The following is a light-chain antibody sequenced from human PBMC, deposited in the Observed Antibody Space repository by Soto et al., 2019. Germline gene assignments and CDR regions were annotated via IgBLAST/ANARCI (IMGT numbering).Light chain of an antibody. CDR1: QSVSSN. Sequence: EIVMTQSPATLSVSPGERDTLSCRASQSVSSNLAWYQQKPGQAPRLLIYGASTRASGIPARFSGSGSGTEFTLTISSLQSEDFAVYYCQQYNNWPPKFGQGTKVEI. CDR2: GAS. V-gene: IGKV3-15*01. CDR3: QQYNNWPPK. J-gene: IGKJ1*01.